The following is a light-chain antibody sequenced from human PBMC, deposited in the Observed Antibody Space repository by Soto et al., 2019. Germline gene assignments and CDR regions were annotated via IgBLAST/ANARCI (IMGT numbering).Light chain of an antibody. CDR3: VAWDDSLSAWV. CDR1: SANIGTNS. Sequence: QPVLTQPPSASGTPGQRVTISCSGSSANIGTNSVYWYHQLPGAAPKLLIYRNNQRPSAVPERFSGSKSGTSASLAISGLRPEDETDYYCVAWDDSLSAWVFGGGTKVTVL. V-gene: IGLV1-47*01. CDR2: RNN. J-gene: IGLJ3*02.